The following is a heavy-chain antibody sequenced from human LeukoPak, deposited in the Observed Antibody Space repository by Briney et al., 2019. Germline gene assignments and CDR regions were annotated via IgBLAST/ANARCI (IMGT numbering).Heavy chain of an antibody. CDR3: ARDLDGDYPLFDH. J-gene: IGHJ4*02. V-gene: IGHV1-18*01. D-gene: IGHD4-17*01. CDR1: GYTFTSYG. Sequence: ASVKVSCKASGYTFTSYGISCVRQAPGQGLEWMGWISAYNGNTNYAQKLQGRVTMTTDTSTSTAYMALRSLRSDDTAVYYCARDLDGDYPLFDHWGQGPLVTVSS. CDR2: ISAYNGNT.